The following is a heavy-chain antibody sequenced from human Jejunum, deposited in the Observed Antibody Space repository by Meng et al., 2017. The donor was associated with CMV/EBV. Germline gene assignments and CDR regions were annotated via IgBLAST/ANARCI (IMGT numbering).Heavy chain of an antibody. Sequence: FGFTFDEFPMHWVRQAPGKGLEWVSLISWNGAATYYADSVKGRFTISRENRKKSLYLQMNSLRPEDTAVYYCAKDRNAGWNGGLDHWGQGTLVTVSS. CDR2: ISWNGAAT. CDR3: AKDRNAGWNGGLDH. D-gene: IGHD1-1*01. J-gene: IGHJ4*02. CDR1: GFTFDEFP. V-gene: IGHV3-43D*03.